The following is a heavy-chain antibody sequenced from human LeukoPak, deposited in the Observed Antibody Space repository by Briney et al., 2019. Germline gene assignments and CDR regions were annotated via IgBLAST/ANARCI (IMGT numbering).Heavy chain of an antibody. J-gene: IGHJ4*02. CDR1: GYTFTGYY. D-gene: IGHD3-22*01. CDR3: ARVLSDSSGYFYPY. Sequence: ASVKVSCKASGYTFTGYYMHWVRQAPGQGLEWMGWINPNSGGTNYAQKFQGRVTMTRDTSLTTAYMELSRLRSDDTALYYCARVLSDSSGYFYPYWGQGTLVTVSS. V-gene: IGHV1-2*02. CDR2: INPNSGGT.